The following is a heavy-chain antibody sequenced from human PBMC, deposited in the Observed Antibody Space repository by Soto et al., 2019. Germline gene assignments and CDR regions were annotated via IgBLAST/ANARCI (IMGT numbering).Heavy chain of an antibody. J-gene: IGHJ6*02. Sequence: ASVKVSCKASGYTFTSYCISWVRQAPGQGLEWMGWISAYNGNTNYAQKLQGRVTMTTDTSTSTAYMELRSLRSDDTAVYYCARGWGVSGVGYSYGTYYYYGMDVWGQGTTVTVSS. D-gene: IGHD5-18*01. V-gene: IGHV1-18*01. CDR1: GYTFTSYC. CDR3: ARGWGVSGVGYSYGTYYYYGMDV. CDR2: ISAYNGNT.